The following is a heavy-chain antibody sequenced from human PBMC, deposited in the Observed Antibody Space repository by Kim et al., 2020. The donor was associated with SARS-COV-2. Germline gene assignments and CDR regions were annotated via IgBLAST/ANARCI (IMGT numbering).Heavy chain of an antibody. CDR3: ARGTGDYGTRFFDY. D-gene: IGHD4-17*01. J-gene: IGHJ4*02. V-gene: IGHV3-30*04. CDR2: ISYDGSNK. Sequence: GGSLRLSCAASGFTFSSYAMHWVRQAPGKGLEWVAVISYDGSNKYYADSVKGRFTISRDNSKNTLYLQMNSLRAEDTAVYYCARGTGDYGTRFFDYLGQG. CDR1: GFTFSSYA.